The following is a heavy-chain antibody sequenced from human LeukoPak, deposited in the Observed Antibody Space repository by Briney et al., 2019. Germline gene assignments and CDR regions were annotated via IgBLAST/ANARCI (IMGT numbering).Heavy chain of an antibody. J-gene: IGHJ4*02. V-gene: IGHV5-51*01. CDR2: VYPGDSDT. D-gene: IGHD2-2*01. Sequence: PGEALKISFKGSGNSFSGYWIGWVRQMPGKGREWMGIVYPGDSDTRYSPSFQGQVTISADKSTGTAYLQWSSLRASDTAIYYCATHTRLGPVDHWGQGTLVTVSS. CDR1: GNSFSGYW. CDR3: ATHTRLGPVDH.